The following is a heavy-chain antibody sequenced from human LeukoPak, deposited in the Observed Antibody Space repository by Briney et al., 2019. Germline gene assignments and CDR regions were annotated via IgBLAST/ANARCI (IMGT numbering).Heavy chain of an antibody. Sequence: GSSVKVPCKASGGTFSSYAISWVRQAPGQGLEWMGGIIPIFGTANYAQKFQGRVTITADESTSTAYMELSSLRSEDTAVYYCARDFFTRVGWYYFDYWGQGTLVTVSS. D-gene: IGHD6-19*01. V-gene: IGHV1-69*01. CDR2: IIPIFGTA. CDR3: ARDFFTRVGWYYFDY. CDR1: GGTFSSYA. J-gene: IGHJ4*02.